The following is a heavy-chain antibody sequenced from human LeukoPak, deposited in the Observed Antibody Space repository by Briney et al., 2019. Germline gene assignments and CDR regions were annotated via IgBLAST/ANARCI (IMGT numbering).Heavy chain of an antibody. V-gene: IGHV4-34*01. D-gene: IGHD4-17*01. CDR1: GGSFSGYY. CDR3: ARHRRGLTSI. J-gene: IGHJ3*02. CDR2: INHSGST. Sequence: SETLSLTCAVYGGSFSGYYWSWIRQPPGKGLEWIGEINHSGSTNYNPSLKSRVTISVDTSKNQFSLKLSSVTAADTAVYYCARHRRGLTSIWGQGTMVTVSS.